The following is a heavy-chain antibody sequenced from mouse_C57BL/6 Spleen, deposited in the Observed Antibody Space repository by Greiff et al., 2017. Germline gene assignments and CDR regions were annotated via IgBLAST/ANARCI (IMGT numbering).Heavy chain of an antibody. J-gene: IGHJ3*01. CDR3: SRVASYYGSSPFAY. CDR2: IYPGSGNT. Sequence: VQLQQSGAELVRPGASVKLSCKASGYTFTDYYINWVKQRPGQGLEWIARIYPGSGNTYYNEKFKGKATLTAEKSSSTAYMQLSSLTSEDSAVYFCSRVASYYGSSPFAYWGQGTLVTVSA. CDR1: GYTFTDYY. D-gene: IGHD1-1*01. V-gene: IGHV1-76*01.